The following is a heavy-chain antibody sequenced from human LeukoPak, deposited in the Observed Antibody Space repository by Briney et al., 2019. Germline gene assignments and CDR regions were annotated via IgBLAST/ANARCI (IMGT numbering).Heavy chain of an antibody. CDR3: ARGGAARLHFQN. D-gene: IGHD6-6*01. Sequence: TASETLSLTCTVSGGSISTYYWNWIRKPPGKGLEWIGYIYHSGSTNYNPSLQSRVTISVDTSKNQFSLNLNSVTAADTAVYYCARGGAARLHFQNWGQGTLVTVSS. J-gene: IGHJ1*01. V-gene: IGHV4-59*01. CDR1: GGSISTYY. CDR2: IYHSGST.